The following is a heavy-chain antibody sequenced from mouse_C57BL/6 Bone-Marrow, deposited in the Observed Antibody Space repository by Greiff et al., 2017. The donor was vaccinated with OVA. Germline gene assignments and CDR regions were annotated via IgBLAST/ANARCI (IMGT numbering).Heavy chain of an antibody. CDR2: IFPGSGST. CDR1: GYTFTDYY. Sequence: VQLQESGPELVKPGASVKISCKASGYTFTDYYINWVKQRPGQGLEWIGWIFPGSGSTYYNEKFKGEATLTVDKSSSTAYMLLSSLTSEDSAVYFCAREGTMVTTGYYAMDYWGQGTSVTVSS. D-gene: IGHD2-2*01. J-gene: IGHJ4*01. CDR3: AREGTMVTTGYYAMDY. V-gene: IGHV1-75*01.